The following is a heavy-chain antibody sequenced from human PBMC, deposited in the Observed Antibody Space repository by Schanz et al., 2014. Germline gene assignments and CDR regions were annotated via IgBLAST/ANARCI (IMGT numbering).Heavy chain of an antibody. D-gene: IGHD1-26*01. V-gene: IGHV3-9*01. CDR3: AKDSRGSSFDMDV. CDR1: GFTFDNYA. J-gene: IGHJ6*02. Sequence: EVQLVESGGGLVKPGRSLRLSCAASGFTFDNYAMHWVRQAPGKGLEWVSSISWNSGSVAYADSVKGRFTISRDNSKNSLYLQMNRLRTEDTALYYCAKDSRGSSFDMDVWGQGTTVTVSS. CDR2: ISWNSGSV.